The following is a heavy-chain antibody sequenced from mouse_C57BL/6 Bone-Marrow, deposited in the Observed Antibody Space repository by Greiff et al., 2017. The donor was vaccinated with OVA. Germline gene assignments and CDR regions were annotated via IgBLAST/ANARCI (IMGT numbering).Heavy chain of an antibody. D-gene: IGHD1-1*01. CDR3: GYYCGSRFV. CDR2: IDPSDSYT. Sequence: VQLQQPGAELVMPGASVKLSCKASGYTFTSYWMHWVKQRPGQGLEWIGEIDPSDSYTNYNQKFKGKSTLTVDKSSSTAYMQLSSLTSEDSAVYYCGYYCGSRFVWGTGTTVTVSS. CDR1: GYTFTSYW. J-gene: IGHJ1*03. V-gene: IGHV1-69*01.